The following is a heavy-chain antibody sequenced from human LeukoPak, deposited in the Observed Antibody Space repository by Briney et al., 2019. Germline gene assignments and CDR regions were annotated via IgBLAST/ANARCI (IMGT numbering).Heavy chain of an antibody. CDR2: INGDGGST. Sequence: GGPLRLSCTASGCTFSTYAMSWVRHAPGQGQEWVSSINGDGGSTYYAESVKGRFTVSRDNSKNTLYLQMDSLRAEDTAVYYCAKRPDCSTTNCFRFEYWGQGTLVTVSS. D-gene: IGHD2-2*01. J-gene: IGHJ4*02. V-gene: IGHV3-23*01. CDR1: GCTFSTYA. CDR3: AKRPDCSTTNCFRFEY.